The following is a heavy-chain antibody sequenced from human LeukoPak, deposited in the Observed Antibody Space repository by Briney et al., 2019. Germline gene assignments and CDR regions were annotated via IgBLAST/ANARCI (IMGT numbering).Heavy chain of an antibody. V-gene: IGHV3-48*03. Sequence: PGGSLRLSCAASGFTFSSYDMNWVRQAPGKGLEWVSDITSCGSTIYYADSVKGRFTISRDNAKNSLYLQMNSLRAEDTAVYYGASGLSYSSGWSLGYWGQGTLVTVSS. CDR3: ASGLSYSSGWSLGY. CDR2: ITSCGSTI. CDR1: GFTFSSYD. J-gene: IGHJ4*02. D-gene: IGHD6-19*01.